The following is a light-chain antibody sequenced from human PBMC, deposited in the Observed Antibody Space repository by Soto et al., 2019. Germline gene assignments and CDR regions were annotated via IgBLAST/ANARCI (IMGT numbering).Light chain of an antibody. V-gene: IGLV4-60*02. CDR2: LEGSGSS. J-gene: IGLJ3*02. Sequence: QSVLTQSSSASASLGSSVKLTCTLSSGHSSYIIAWHQQQPGKAPRYLMKLEGSGSSNKGSGLPDRFSGSTSGADRYLTISNLPFEDEADYYCETWDFNTRVFGRGTKLTVL. CDR3: ETWDFNTRV. CDR1: SGHSSYI.